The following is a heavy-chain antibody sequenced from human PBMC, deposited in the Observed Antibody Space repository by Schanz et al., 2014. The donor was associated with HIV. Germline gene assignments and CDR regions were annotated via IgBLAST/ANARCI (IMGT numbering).Heavy chain of an antibody. Sequence: EVQLVQSGGGLVQPGGSLRVSCMASGFSFSSYWMSWVRQAPGKGLEWVASITLDGTEKYSMDSMKGRFTISRDNAKNSLFLLMNNLRVEDTAVYYCAREGGSSGHNGYFDYWGQGTLVTVSS. CDR2: ITLDGTEK. V-gene: IGHV3-7*01. CDR1: GFSFSSYW. J-gene: IGHJ4*02. D-gene: IGHD6-19*01. CDR3: AREGGSSGHNGYFDY.